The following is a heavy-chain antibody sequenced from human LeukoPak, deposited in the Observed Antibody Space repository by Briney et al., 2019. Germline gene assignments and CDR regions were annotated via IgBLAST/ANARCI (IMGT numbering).Heavy chain of an antibody. J-gene: IGHJ5*02. Sequence: ASVKVSLKVSGYTLTELSMHWVRQAPGKGLEWMGGFDPEDGETIYAQKFQGRDTLTEDTSTDTAYMELSSVRSEDTAVYYCAVIVVVIQNWFDPWGQGTLVTVSS. V-gene: IGHV1-24*01. CDR3: AVIVVVIQNWFDP. CDR2: FDPEDGET. CDR1: GYTLTELS. D-gene: IGHD3-22*01.